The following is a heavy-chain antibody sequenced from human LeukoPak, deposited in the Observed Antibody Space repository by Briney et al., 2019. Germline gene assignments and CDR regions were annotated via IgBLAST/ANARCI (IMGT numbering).Heavy chain of an antibody. D-gene: IGHD1-7*01. V-gene: IGHV3-11*01. Sequence: AGGSLRLSCAASGFSVNDYYMSWIRQAPGKGLEWVSDIGSSDNRIAYGDSVRGRFTISRDIAKNSLYLQVNMLRVEDTAVYYCARELVAGTFDCWGRGTLVTVSS. CDR1: GFSVNDYY. CDR2: IGSSDNRI. CDR3: ARELVAGTFDC. J-gene: IGHJ4*02.